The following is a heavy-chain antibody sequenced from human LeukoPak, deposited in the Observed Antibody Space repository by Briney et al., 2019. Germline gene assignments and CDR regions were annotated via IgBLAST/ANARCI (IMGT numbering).Heavy chain of an antibody. CDR1: GYAFTSYD. CDR3: ASARSGWYLRN. CDR2: INPNSGGT. J-gene: IGHJ4*02. V-gene: IGHV1-2*02. D-gene: IGHD6-19*01. Sequence: ASVKVSCKASGYAFTSYDINWVRQATGQGLEWMGWINPNSGGTNYAQKFQGRVTMTRDTSISTAYMELSRLRSDDTAVYYCASARSGWYLRNWGQGTLVTVSS.